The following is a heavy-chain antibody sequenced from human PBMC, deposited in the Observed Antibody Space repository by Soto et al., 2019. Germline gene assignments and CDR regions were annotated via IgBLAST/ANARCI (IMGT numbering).Heavy chain of an antibody. CDR3: TTGRYSGYDPYYYGMDV. CDR2: IKSKSDGGTT. CDR1: GFTFSDAW. V-gene: IGHV3-15*01. D-gene: IGHD5-12*01. Sequence: GSLRLSCAASGFTFSDAWMSWVRQAPGKGLDWVGRIKSKSDGGTTDYAAPVKGRFTISRDDSKNTLYLQMNSLKTEDTAVYYCTTGRYSGYDPYYYGMDVWGQGTTVTVSS. J-gene: IGHJ6*02.